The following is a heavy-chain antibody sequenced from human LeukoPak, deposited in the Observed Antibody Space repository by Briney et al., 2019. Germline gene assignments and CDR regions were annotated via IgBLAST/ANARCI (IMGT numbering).Heavy chain of an antibody. Sequence: GGSLRLSCAASGFTFSSYSMNWVRQAPGKGLEWVSSISSSSSYIYYADSVKGRFTISRDNAKNSLYLQMNSLRAEDTAVYYCARVGGDFDWLLSNFDYWGQGTLVTVSS. J-gene: IGHJ4*02. CDR3: ARVGGDFDWLLSNFDY. CDR1: GFTFSSYS. D-gene: IGHD3-9*01. V-gene: IGHV3-21*01. CDR2: ISSSSSYI.